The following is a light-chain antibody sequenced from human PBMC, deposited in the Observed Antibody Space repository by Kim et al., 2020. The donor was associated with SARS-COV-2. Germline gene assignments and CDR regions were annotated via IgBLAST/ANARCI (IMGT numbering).Light chain of an antibody. CDR3: QVWDSSSDHVV. V-gene: IGLV3-21*04. J-gene: IGLJ2*01. CDR2: YDS. CDR1: NIGSKS. Sequence: APGKTARITVGGNNIGSKSVRWYQQKPGQAPVLVIYYDSDRPSGIPERFSGSNSGNTATLTISRVEAGDEADYYCQVWDSSSDHVVFGGGTKLTVL.